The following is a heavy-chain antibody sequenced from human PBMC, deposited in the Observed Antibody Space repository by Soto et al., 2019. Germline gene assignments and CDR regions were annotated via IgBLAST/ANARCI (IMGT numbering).Heavy chain of an antibody. J-gene: IGHJ5*02. V-gene: IGHV4-4*07. Sequence: SETLSLTCTVSAASISGFYWSWIRKTAGKGLEWIGRIYATGTTDYNPSLKSRVMMSVDTSKKQFSLKLRSVTAADTPVYYCVRDGTKALRDWFDPWGQG. D-gene: IGHD1-1*01. CDR1: AASISGFY. CDR3: VRDGTKALRDWFDP. CDR2: IYATGTT.